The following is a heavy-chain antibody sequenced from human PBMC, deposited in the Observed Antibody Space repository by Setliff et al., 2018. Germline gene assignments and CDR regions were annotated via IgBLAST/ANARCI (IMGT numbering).Heavy chain of an antibody. CDR3: ASYRQDVNY. CDR1: GGSISSGTYY. J-gene: IGHJ4*02. D-gene: IGHD4-4*01. Sequence: SETLSLTCTVSGGSISSGTYYWSWIRQPAGKGLEWIGHIYTSGSTNYNPSLRSRVTISVDTSKNQFSLKLSSVTAADTAVYYCASYRQDVNYWGQGTLVTVSS. CDR2: IYTSGST. V-gene: IGHV4-61*09.